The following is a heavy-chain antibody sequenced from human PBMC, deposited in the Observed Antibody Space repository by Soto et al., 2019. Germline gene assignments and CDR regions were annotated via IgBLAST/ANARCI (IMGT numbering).Heavy chain of an antibody. CDR2: IIPIFPTP. CDR3: ALNKAWQHVGGDYCYQIDV. CDR1: GDTFGNSA. J-gene: IGHJ6*02. D-gene: IGHD2-15*01. V-gene: IGHV1-69*15. Sequence: QVQLEQSGAEVKKPGSSVTVSCKASGDTFGNSAISWVRQAPGQGLEWMGRIIPIFPTPDYAQKFQGRVTSTADESTSTAYRQLRSLRSEDTAVYYCALNKAWQHVGGDYCYQIDVWGLGTTVTVCS.